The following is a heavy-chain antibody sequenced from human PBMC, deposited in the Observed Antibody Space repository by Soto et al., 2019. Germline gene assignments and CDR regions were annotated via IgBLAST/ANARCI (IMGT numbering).Heavy chain of an antibody. Sequence: SLTCAVYGGSLNNYYWNWIRQPPGKGLEWIGEINHSGSTNYSPSLESRVTISVDTPKNQFSLKLTSVTAADTAVYYCARKLRFLGGNWLAPWGQGTLVTVSS. D-gene: IGHD3-3*01. V-gene: IGHV4-34*01. CDR3: ARKLRFLGGNWLAP. J-gene: IGHJ5*02. CDR2: INHSGST. CDR1: GGSLNNYY.